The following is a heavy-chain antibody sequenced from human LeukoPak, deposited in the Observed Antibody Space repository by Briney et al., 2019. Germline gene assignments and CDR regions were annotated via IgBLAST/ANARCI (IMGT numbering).Heavy chain of an antibody. D-gene: IGHD4-17*01. CDR2: INHSGST. J-gene: IGHJ6*02. Sequence: PSETLSLTCAVYGGSFSGYYWSWIRQPPGKGLEWIGEINHSGSTNYNPSLKSRVTISVDTSKNQFSLKLSSVTAADTAVYYCARRLRGYYYYGMVVWGQGTTVTVSS. CDR3: ARRLRGYYYYGMVV. V-gene: IGHV4-34*01. CDR1: GGSFSGYY.